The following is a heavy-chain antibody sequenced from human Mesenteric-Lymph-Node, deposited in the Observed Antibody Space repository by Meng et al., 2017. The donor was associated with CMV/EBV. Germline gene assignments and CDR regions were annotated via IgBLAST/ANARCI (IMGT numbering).Heavy chain of an antibody. D-gene: IGHD3-22*01. Sequence: GGSFSGYYWSWIRQSPGKGLEWIGEIDHSGSNSYNPSLTRRITMSVDTSRTQFSLTLNSVTAADTAVYYCARAPFYYDASGYALDYWGQGTLVTVSS. CDR2: IDHSGSN. J-gene: IGHJ4*01. V-gene: IGHV4-34*01. CDR3: ARAPFYYDASGYALDY. CDR1: GGSFSGYY.